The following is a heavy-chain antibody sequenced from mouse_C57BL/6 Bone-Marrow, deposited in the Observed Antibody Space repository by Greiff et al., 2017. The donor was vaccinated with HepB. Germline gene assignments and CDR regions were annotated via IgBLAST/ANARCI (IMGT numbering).Heavy chain of an antibody. D-gene: IGHD1-1*01. CDR3: ATPDLITANPYWYFDV. J-gene: IGHJ1*03. V-gene: IGHV1-64*01. CDR2: IHPNSGST. CDR1: GYTFTSYW. Sequence: QVQLQQSGAELVKPGASVKLSCKASGYTFTSYWMHWVKQRPGQGLEWIGMIHPNSGSTNYNEKFKSKATLTVDKSSSTAYMQLSSLTSEDSAVYYCATPDLITANPYWYFDVWGTGTTVTVSS.